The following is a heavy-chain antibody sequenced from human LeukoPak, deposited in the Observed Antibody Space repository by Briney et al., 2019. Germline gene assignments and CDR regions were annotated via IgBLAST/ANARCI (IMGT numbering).Heavy chain of an antibody. CDR2: IKSKAGGGTP. CDR3: ATIRDSSSWAFDY. Sequence: GGSLRLSCAASGFTFIDAWMSWVRQAPGKGLEWVGRIKSKAGGGTPDYAAPVKGRFTISRDDSQNTLYVQMDSLTTDDTAVSYCATIRDSSSWAFDYWGQGTLVTVSS. D-gene: IGHD6-13*01. CDR1: GFTFIDAW. V-gene: IGHV3-15*01. J-gene: IGHJ4*02.